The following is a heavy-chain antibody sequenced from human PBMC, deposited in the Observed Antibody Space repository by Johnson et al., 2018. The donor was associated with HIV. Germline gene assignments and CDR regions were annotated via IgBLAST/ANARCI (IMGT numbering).Heavy chain of an antibody. J-gene: IGHJ3*02. V-gene: IGHV3-64*01. D-gene: IGHD1-26*01. Sequence: VQLVESGGGLVQPGRSLRLSCAASGFSFSNYAIHWVRQAPGKGLEYVSAISKNGDNTYYASSVEGRFTISRDNSKNTVYLQMGSLRSEDMAVYYCARECGCSGSYLHDGAFDIWGQGTMVTVSS. CDR3: ARECGCSGSYLHDGAFDI. CDR1: GFSFSNYA. CDR2: ISKNGDNT.